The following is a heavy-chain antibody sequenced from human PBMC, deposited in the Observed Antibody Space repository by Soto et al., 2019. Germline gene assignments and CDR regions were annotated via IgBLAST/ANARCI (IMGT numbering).Heavy chain of an antibody. CDR3: ARDSLGYYDSSGYYFDY. J-gene: IGHJ4*02. D-gene: IGHD3-22*01. V-gene: IGHV3-30-3*01. CDR2: ISYDGSNK. Sequence: GGSLRLSCAASGFTFSSYAMHWVRQAPGKGLEWVAVISYDGSNKYYADSVKGRFTISRDNSKNTLYLQMNSLRAEDTAVYYCARDSLGYYDSSGYYFDYWGQGTLVTVSS. CDR1: GFTFSSYA.